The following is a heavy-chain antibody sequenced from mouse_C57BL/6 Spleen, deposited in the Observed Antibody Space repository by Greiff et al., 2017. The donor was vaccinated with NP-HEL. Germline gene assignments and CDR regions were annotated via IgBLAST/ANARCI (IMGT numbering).Heavy chain of an antibody. J-gene: IGHJ3*01. V-gene: IGHV1-15*01. D-gene: IGHD2-1*01. CDR2: IDPETGGT. CDR1: GYTFTDYE. Sequence: VKLMESGAELVRPGASVTLSCKASGYTFTDYEMHWVKQTPVHGLEWIGAIDPETGGTAYNQKFKGKAILTADKSSSTAYMELRSLTSEDSAVYYCTRAYGNPFAYWGQGTLVTVSA. CDR3: TRAYGNPFAY.